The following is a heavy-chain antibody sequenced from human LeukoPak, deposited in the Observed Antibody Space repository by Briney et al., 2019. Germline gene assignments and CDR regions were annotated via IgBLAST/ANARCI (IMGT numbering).Heavy chain of an antibody. CDR1: GFTFSDYY. Sequence: GGSLRLSCAASGFTFSDYYMSWVRQAPGKGLEWVSVIYSGGSTYYADSVKGRFTISRDNSKNTLYLQMNSLRAEDTAVYYCARGAPIAAGDAFDIWGQGTMVTVSS. J-gene: IGHJ3*02. V-gene: IGHV3-66*01. CDR2: IYSGGST. CDR3: ARGAPIAAGDAFDI. D-gene: IGHD6-13*01.